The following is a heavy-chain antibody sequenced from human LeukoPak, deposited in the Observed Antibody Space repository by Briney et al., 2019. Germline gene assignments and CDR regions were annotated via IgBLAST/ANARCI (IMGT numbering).Heavy chain of an antibody. CDR1: GYTFTGYY. CDR2: INPNSGGT. D-gene: IGHD2-2*01. Sequence: ASVKVSCKASGYTFTGYYMHWVRQAPGQGLEWMGGINPNSGGTNYAQKLQGRATMTRDTSITTAYMELRRLRSDDTAVYYCAREDTTSPGAFDIWGQGTMVTVSS. V-gene: IGHV1-2*02. CDR3: AREDTTSPGAFDI. J-gene: IGHJ3*02.